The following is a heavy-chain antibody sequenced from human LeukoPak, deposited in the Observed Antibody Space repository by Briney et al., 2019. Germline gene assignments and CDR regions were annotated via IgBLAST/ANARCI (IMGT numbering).Heavy chain of an antibody. D-gene: IGHD5-12*01. J-gene: IGHJ4*02. Sequence: GGSLRLSCAASGFIFSDYYMSWIRQAPGKGLKWVSHIGTSGDYTSYADSVKGRFTISRDNAKNSLHLQMNSLRAEDTAVYYCARRIDQSGRQLFDSWGQGTLVTVSS. CDR3: ARRIDQSGRQLFDS. V-gene: IGHV3-11*06. CDR2: IGTSGDYT. CDR1: GFIFSDYY.